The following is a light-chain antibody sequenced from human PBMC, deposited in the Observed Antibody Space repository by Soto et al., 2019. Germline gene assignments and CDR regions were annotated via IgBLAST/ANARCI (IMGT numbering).Light chain of an antibody. J-gene: IGLJ1*01. CDR3: QAWDSRTVYV. CDR1: KLGDKY. V-gene: IGLV3-1*01. Sequence: SYELTQPPSVSVSPGQTASVTCSGGKLGDKYVSWYRQKPVQSPVLVIYQDNKRPSGIPERFSGSNSGNTATLTINGTQAMEEADYCCQAWDSRTVYVFGTGTKLTVL. CDR2: QDN.